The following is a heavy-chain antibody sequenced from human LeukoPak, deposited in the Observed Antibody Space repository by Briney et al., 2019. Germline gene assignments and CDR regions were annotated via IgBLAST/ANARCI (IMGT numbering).Heavy chain of an antibody. V-gene: IGHV4-39*01. J-gene: IGHJ5*02. CDR1: GGSISRSSYY. CDR2: IYYSGST. D-gene: IGHD3-3*01. CDR3: ARPRLRFLDPNWFDP. Sequence: SETLSLTCTVSGGSISRSSYYWGWIRQPPGKGLEWIGSIYYSGSTYYNPSLKSRVTISVDTSKNQFSLKLSSVTAADTAVYYCARPRLRFLDPNWFDPWGQGTLVTVSS.